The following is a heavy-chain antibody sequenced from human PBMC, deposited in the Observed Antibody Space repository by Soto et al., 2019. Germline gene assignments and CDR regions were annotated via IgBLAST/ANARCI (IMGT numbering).Heavy chain of an antibody. J-gene: IGHJ4*02. CDR2: ITRYSDYA. Sequence: GGSLRLSCTASGFTFSDFSLVWVRQGPQKGLEWVASITRYSDYAYYAESVEGRFTISRDNAKNTLFLHMDDLRAEDTAMYFCARASCSSTACYIPDDFDYWGQGTMVTVSS. V-gene: IGHV3-21*01. CDR3: ARASCSSTACYIPDDFDY. CDR1: GFTFSDFS. D-gene: IGHD2-2*02.